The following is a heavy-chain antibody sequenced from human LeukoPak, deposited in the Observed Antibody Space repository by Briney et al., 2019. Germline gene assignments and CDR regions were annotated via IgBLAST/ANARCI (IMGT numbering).Heavy chain of an antibody. V-gene: IGHV3-33*06. Sequence: GGSLRLSCAASGFTFNSYGMHWVRQAPGKGLEWVALIWYDGTNKYYADSVKGRFTISRDSSKNTLYLQMSNLRAEDTAVYYCAKDRIAAAVMGALVYWGQGTLVTVSS. CDR1: GFTFNSYG. CDR2: IWYDGTNK. D-gene: IGHD6-13*01. J-gene: IGHJ4*02. CDR3: AKDRIAAAVMGALVY.